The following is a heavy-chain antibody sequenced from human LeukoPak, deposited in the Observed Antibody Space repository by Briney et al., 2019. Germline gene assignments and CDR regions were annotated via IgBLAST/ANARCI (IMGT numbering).Heavy chain of an antibody. Sequence: SETLSLTCTVSGGSISSYYWSWIRQPPGKGLEWIWYIYYSGSTNYYPSLKRRVTISVDTSKNEFSLKLSTVTAADTAVYYCARVSAGRHLYCSSTSCYNPPRRFDPWGQGTLVTVSS. CDR2: IYYSGST. CDR3: ARVSAGRHLYCSSTSCYNPPRRFDP. V-gene: IGHV4-59*01. CDR1: GGSISSYY. D-gene: IGHD2-2*02. J-gene: IGHJ5*02.